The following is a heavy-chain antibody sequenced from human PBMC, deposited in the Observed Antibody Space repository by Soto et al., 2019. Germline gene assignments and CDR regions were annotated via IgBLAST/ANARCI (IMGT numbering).Heavy chain of an antibody. Sequence: GGSLRLSCAASGFTFSSYWMHWVRQAPGKGLVWVSRINSDGCSPSYADSVKGRFTIARDNAKSTLYLQMNSLRAEDTAVYYCARDRGSSWFDPWGQGTLVTVSS. D-gene: IGHD6-13*01. V-gene: IGHV3-74*01. CDR1: GFTFSSYW. CDR3: ARDRGSSWFDP. CDR2: INSDGCSP. J-gene: IGHJ5*02.